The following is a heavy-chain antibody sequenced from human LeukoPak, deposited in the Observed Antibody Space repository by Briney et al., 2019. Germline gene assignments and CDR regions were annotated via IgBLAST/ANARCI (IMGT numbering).Heavy chain of an antibody. J-gene: IGHJ3*02. CDR3: AQRTRWLQSRSFDI. V-gene: IGHV4-34*01. Sequence: SETLSLTCAVYGGSFSGYYWGWIRQPPGKGLERIGEINHSGSTNYNPSLKSRVTISVDTSKNQFSLKLSSVTAADTAVYYCAQRTRWLQSRSFDIWGQGTMVTVSS. CDR2: INHSGST. CDR1: GGSFSGYY. D-gene: IGHD5-12*01.